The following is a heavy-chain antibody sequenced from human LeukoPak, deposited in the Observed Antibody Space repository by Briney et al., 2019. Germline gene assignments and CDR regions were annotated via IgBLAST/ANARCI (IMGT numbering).Heavy chain of an antibody. V-gene: IGHV3-53*01. J-gene: IGHJ3*02. D-gene: IGHD2-15*01. Sequence: GGSLRLSCAVSGLFFSSDYMTWVRQAPGKGLEWVSLIYSGGKTYYTDSVKGRFTISRDSSNKTLFLQMNGLRAEDTAVYYCARVRGDSRGNAFDIWGQGTMVTVS. CDR1: GLFFSSDY. CDR2: IYSGGKT. CDR3: ARVRGDSRGNAFDI.